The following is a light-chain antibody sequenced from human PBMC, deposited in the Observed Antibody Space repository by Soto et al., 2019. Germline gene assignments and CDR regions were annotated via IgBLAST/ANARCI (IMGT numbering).Light chain of an antibody. V-gene: IGKV3-11*01. CDR1: QSVSDY. CDR3: QQPNSWPLT. CDR2: DAS. J-gene: IGKJ4*01. Sequence: EVVLTQSPATLPLSPGERATLSCKASQSVSDYLAWYQHKPGQPPRLLIYDASNRATGIPDRFSGSGSGTDFTLTISSLEPEDFAVYYCQQPNSWPLTFGGGTKVEIK.